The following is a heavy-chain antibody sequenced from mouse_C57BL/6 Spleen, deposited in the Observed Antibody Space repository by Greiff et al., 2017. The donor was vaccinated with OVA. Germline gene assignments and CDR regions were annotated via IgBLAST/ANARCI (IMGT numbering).Heavy chain of an antibody. CDR1: GYTFTSYW. J-gene: IGHJ4*01. Sequence: QVQLQQSGAELAKPGASVKLSCKASGYTFTSYWMPWVKQRPGQGLEWIGYINPSSGYTKYNQKFKDKATLTADKSSSTAYMQLSSLTYEDSAVYDCAKADDYEGMDYWGQGTSVTVSS. CDR3: AKADDYEGMDY. CDR2: INPSSGYT. V-gene: IGHV1-7*01.